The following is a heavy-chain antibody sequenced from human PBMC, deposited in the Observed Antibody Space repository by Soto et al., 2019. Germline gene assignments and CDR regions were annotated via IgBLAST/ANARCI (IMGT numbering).Heavy chain of an antibody. CDR1: GFTFSSYA. J-gene: IGHJ4*02. CDR3: AKDLSRYYYGSGSYYNS. D-gene: IGHD3-10*01. CDR2: ISGSGGST. Sequence: PGGSVGLSCAASGFTFSSYAMSWVRQAPGKGLEWVSAISGSGGSTYYADSVKGRFTISRDNSKNTLYLQMNSLRAEDTAVYYCAKDLSRYYYGSGSYYNSWGQGTLVTVSS. V-gene: IGHV3-23*01.